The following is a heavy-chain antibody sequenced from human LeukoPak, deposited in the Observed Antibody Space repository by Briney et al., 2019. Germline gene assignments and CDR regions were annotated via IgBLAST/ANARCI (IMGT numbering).Heavy chain of an antibody. D-gene: IGHD6-13*01. CDR2: INAYNGNT. CDR1: GYTFTSYG. Sequence: ASVKVSCKASGYTFTSYGISWVRQAPGQGLEWMGWINAYNGNTNYAQKVQGRVTMTTDTSTSTAYMELRSLRSDDTAVYYCARWEYSSSWFHYYFDYWGQGTLVTVSS. J-gene: IGHJ4*02. CDR3: ARWEYSSSWFHYYFDY. V-gene: IGHV1-18*01.